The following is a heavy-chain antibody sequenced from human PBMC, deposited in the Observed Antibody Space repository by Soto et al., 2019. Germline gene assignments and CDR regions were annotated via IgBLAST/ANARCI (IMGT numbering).Heavy chain of an antibody. D-gene: IGHD3-10*01. Sequence: ASVKVSCKASGHTFTSYGISWVRQAPGQGLEWMGWISAYNGNTNYAQKLQGRVTMTTDTSTSTAYMELRSLRSDDTAVYYCARTVTSLNYYGSGSYYSSDWFDPWGQGTLVTVSS. V-gene: IGHV1-18*01. CDR3: ARTVTSLNYYGSGSYYSSDWFDP. CDR2: ISAYNGNT. J-gene: IGHJ5*02. CDR1: GHTFTSYG.